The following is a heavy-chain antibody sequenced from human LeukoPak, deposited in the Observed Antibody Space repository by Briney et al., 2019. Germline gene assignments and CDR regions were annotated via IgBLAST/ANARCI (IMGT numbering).Heavy chain of an antibody. Sequence: GASVKVSCKASGYTFTSSDIDWVRQATGQGLEWMGWMNPNSGNTDYAQKFQGRVTMTRNTSISTAYMELSSLRSEDTAVYYCARGYYGDYSLDYWGQGTLVTVSS. J-gene: IGHJ4*02. CDR3: ARGYYGDYSLDY. CDR2: MNPNSGNT. CDR1: GYTFTSSD. D-gene: IGHD4-17*01. V-gene: IGHV1-8*01.